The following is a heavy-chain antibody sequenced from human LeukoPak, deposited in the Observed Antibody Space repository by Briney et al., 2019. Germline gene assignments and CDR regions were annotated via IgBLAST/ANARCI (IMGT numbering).Heavy chain of an antibody. J-gene: IGHJ6*02. Sequence: SETLSLTRTVSGGSISSGDYYWSWIRQPPGKGLEWIGYIYYSGSTYYNPSLKSRVTISVDTSKNQFSLKLSSVTAADTAVYYCAGRIAAPRTYYYYYGMDVWGQGTTVTVSS. D-gene: IGHD6-6*01. CDR2: IYYSGST. V-gene: IGHV4-30-4*01. CDR3: AGRIAAPRTYYYYYGMDV. CDR1: GGSISSGDYY.